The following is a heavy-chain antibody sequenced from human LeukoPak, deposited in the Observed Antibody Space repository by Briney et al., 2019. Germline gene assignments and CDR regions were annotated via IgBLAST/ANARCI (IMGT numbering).Heavy chain of an antibody. CDR1: GFTFSSYA. D-gene: IGHD3-9*01. CDR3: AKVPHDILTGYYFDY. CDR2: ISGSGGST. J-gene: IGHJ4*02. Sequence: GGSLRLSCAASGFTFSSYAVSWVRQAPGKGLEWVSAISGSGGSTYYADSVKGRLTISRDNSKNTLYLQMNSLRAEDTAVYYCAKVPHDILTGYYFDYWGQGTLVTVSS. V-gene: IGHV3-23*01.